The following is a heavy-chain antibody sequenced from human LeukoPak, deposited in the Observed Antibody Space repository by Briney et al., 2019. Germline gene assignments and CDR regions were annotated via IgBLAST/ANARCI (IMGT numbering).Heavy chain of an antibody. V-gene: IGHV3-23*01. Sequence: GGSLRLSCAASGFTFSSYAMTWVRQAPGKGLEWVSGISASGGTYYADSVKGRFTLSRDNSKNTLHLQMNSPRAEDTAIYYCAKGGASSGGYDCWGQGTLVTVSS. CDR3: AKGGASSGGYDC. J-gene: IGHJ4*02. CDR1: GFTFSSYA. CDR2: ISASGGT. D-gene: IGHD2-15*01.